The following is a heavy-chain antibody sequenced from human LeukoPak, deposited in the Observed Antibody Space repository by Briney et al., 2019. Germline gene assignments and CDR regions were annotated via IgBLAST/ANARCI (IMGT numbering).Heavy chain of an antibody. V-gene: IGHV3-30*02. Sequence: PGGSLRLSCAASGFTFSNSGMHWVRQAPGKGLEWVAFLRFDGSNKFYTGSVKGRFTISRDNSKNTLYLQMSSLRAEDTAVYYCAKDCIYGDWGNAFDIWGHGTMVTVSS. CDR2: LRFDGSNK. CDR1: GFTFSNSG. D-gene: IGHD3-16*01. CDR3: AKDCIYGDWGNAFDI. J-gene: IGHJ3*02.